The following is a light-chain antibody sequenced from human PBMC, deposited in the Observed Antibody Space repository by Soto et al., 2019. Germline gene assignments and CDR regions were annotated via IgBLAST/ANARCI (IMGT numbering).Light chain of an antibody. CDR1: QSISSN. V-gene: IGKV3-15*01. CDR3: QHYNNWTPWT. Sequence: EIVMTQSPGTLSVSPGQRATLSCRASQSISSNLAWYQQKPGQAPRLLIYGASTRATGIPVRFSGSGSGTEFTLTISRLQSEDFAVYYCQHYNNWTPWTLGQGTKVDI. J-gene: IGKJ1*01. CDR2: GAS.